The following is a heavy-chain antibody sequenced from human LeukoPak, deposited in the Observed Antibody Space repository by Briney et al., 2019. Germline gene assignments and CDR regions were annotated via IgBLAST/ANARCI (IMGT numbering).Heavy chain of an antibody. V-gene: IGHV1-8*01. D-gene: IGHD2-15*01. J-gene: IGHJ6*02. CDR1: GYTFTSYD. CDR2: MNPNSGNT. Sequence: EASVKVSCKASGYTFTSYDINWVRQATGQGLEWMGWMNPNSGNTGYAQKFQGRVTMTRNTSISTAYMELSSLRSDDTAVYYCARSPFGYCSGGSCYDLGHYGMDVWGQGTTVTVSS. CDR3: ARSPFGYCSGGSCYDLGHYGMDV.